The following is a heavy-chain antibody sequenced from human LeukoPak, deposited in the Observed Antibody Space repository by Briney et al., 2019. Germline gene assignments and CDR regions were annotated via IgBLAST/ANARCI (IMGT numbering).Heavy chain of an antibody. V-gene: IGHV4-59*01. CDR2: IYYSWST. Sequence: SETLSLICTVSGGSISRYYWSWIRQPPGQALEWIGYIYYSWSTNYNPSLKSRVTISVDTSKNQFSLKLSSVTAADTAVYYCARARGSGSYYIGVDHWGQGTLVTVSS. CDR1: GGSISRYY. CDR3: ARARGSGSYYIGVDH. J-gene: IGHJ4*02. D-gene: IGHD3-10*01.